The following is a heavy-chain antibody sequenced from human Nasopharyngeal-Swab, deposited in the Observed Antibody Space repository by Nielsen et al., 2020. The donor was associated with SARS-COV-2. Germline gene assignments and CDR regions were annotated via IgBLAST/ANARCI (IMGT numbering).Heavy chain of an antibody. Sequence: WIRQPPGKGLEWIGSIYYSGSTYYNPSLKSRVTISVDTSKNQFSLKLSSVTAADTAVYYCARYLSHDYGDPETYYYFDYWGQGTLVTVSS. J-gene: IGHJ4*02. V-gene: IGHV4-39*01. CDR3: ARYLSHDYGDPETYYYFDY. CDR2: IYYSGST. D-gene: IGHD4-17*01.